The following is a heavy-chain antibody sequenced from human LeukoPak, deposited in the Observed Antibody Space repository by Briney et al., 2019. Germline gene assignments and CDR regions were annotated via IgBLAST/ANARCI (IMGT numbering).Heavy chain of an antibody. CDR3: ARVGSYADFGY. J-gene: IGHJ4*02. V-gene: IGHV3-7*01. CDR1: GFTFSSYW. D-gene: IGHD3-16*01. Sequence: GGSLRLSCAASGFTFSSYWMTWVRQVPGKGLEWVANIKQDGNEKYYVDSVKGRFTISRDNAKNSLYLLMNSLRAEDTAVYYCARVGSYADFGYWGQGTLVTVSS. CDR2: IKQDGNEK.